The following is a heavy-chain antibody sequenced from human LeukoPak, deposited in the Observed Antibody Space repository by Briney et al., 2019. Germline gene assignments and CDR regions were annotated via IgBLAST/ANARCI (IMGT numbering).Heavy chain of an antibody. CDR1: GDSVSSNSAA. CDR3: ARASGWYNHWFDP. CDR2: TYYRSKWYN. D-gene: IGHD6-19*01. V-gene: IGHV6-1*01. Sequence: SQTLSLTCAISGDSVSSNSAAWHWIRQSPSRGLEWLGRTYYRSKWYNDYAVSVKSRITINPDTSKNQFSLQLNSVTPEDTAVYYCARASGWYNHWFDPWGQGTLVTVSS. J-gene: IGHJ5*02.